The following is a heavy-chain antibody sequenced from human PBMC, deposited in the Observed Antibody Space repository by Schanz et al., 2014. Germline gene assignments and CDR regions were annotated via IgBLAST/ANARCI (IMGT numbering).Heavy chain of an antibody. CDR2: IDGEGGDT. D-gene: IGHD6-19*01. V-gene: IGHV3-74*01. CDR3: VRDERISSGVWFEP. CDR1: GFTFRNNW. J-gene: IGHJ5*02. Sequence: LVVESGGGLVQPGGSLRLSCAASGFTFRNNWMHWFRQGPGKGLAWVTRIDGEGGDTRYAGSVKGRFTVFRDNDRNMVFLQMNSLRVDDTGVYYCVRDERISSGVWFEPGGQGTLVTVSS.